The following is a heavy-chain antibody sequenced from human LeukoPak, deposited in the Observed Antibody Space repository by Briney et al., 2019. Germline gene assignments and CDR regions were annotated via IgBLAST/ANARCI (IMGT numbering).Heavy chain of an antibody. CDR3: ARDRYCSSARCYAYYSDGMDV. D-gene: IGHD2-2*01. CDR2: IIANNGNT. Sequence: ASVKVSCKASGYTFTNYGISWVRQTPGQGFEWTGWIIANNGNTNYAQKFQGRVTLTTDTSTTTAYMELRSLRSDDTAVYYCARDRYCSSARCYAYYSDGMDVWGQGTTVTVSS. CDR1: GYTFTNYG. V-gene: IGHV1-18*04. J-gene: IGHJ6*02.